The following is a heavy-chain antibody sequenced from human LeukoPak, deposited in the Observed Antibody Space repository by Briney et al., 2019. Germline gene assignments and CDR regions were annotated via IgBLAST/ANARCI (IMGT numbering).Heavy chain of an antibody. J-gene: IGHJ4*02. Sequence: GGSLRLSCAASGFTFSSYEMNWVRQAPGKGLEWVSYISSSGSTIYYADSVKGRFTISRDNAKNSLYLQMNSLRAEDTAVYYCARLTRYCSGGSCYRHFDYWGQGTLVTVPS. CDR2: ISSSGSTI. D-gene: IGHD2-15*01. CDR1: GFTFSSYE. CDR3: ARLTRYCSGGSCYRHFDY. V-gene: IGHV3-48*03.